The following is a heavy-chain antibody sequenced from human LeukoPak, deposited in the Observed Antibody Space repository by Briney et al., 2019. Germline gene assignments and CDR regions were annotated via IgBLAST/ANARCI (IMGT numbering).Heavy chain of an antibody. CDR2: IWYDGSNK. J-gene: IGHJ4*02. D-gene: IGHD3-16*01. V-gene: IGHV3-33*01. Sequence: PGGSLRLSCAASGFTFSSYGMHWVRQAPGKGLEWVAVIWYDGSNKYYADSVKGRFTISRDNSKNTLYLQMNSLRAEDTAVYYCARGGAYGYVWGSQIYWGQGTLVTVSS. CDR1: GFTFSSYG. CDR3: ARGGAYGYVWGSQIY.